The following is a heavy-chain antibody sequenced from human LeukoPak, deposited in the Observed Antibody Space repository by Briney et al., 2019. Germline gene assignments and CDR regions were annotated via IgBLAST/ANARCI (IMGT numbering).Heavy chain of an antibody. D-gene: IGHD5-12*01. V-gene: IGHV3-48*04. CDR3: ARISGYDRRY. Sequence: TGGSLRLSCAASGFTFSSSNMNWVRQAPGKGLEWVSYISGVTTSIYYADSVKGRFIISRDNAKNSLYLQMNSLRVEDTAVYYCARISGYDRRYWGQGTLVTVSS. CDR1: GFTFSSSN. J-gene: IGHJ4*02. CDR2: ISGVTTSI.